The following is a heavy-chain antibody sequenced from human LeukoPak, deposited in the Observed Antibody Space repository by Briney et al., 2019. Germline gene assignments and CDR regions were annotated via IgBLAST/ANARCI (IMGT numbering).Heavy chain of an antibody. J-gene: IGHJ4*02. D-gene: IGHD3-9*01. CDR3: ARKPRFSAFDY. V-gene: IGHV4-59*11. CDR1: GGSISSHY. CDR2: IYYSGST. Sequence: SETLSLTCTVSGGSISSHYWSWVRQPPGKGLEWIGYIYYSGSTNYNPSLKSRVTISVDTSKNQSSLKLSSVTAADTAVYYCARKPRFSAFDYWGQGTLVTVSS.